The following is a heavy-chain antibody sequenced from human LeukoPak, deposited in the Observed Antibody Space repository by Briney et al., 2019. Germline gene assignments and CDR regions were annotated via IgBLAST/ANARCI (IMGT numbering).Heavy chain of an antibody. V-gene: IGHV1-2*02. CDR2: INPTSGGI. J-gene: IGHJ4*01. D-gene: IGHD3-22*01. CDR3: VVSVQAAAIPAFDC. CDR1: TFTGHN. Sequence: ASVKVSCKHTFTGHNIHWVRQAPGQGLEFVGWINPTSGGIKYAQKFQGRVTMTRDTSINTVYMESSSLTSDDAALYYCVVSVQAAAIPAFDCWGQEPRSPSPQ.